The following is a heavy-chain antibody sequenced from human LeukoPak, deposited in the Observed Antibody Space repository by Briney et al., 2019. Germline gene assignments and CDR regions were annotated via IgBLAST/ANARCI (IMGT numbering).Heavy chain of an antibody. CDR1: GGSISSSSYY. CDR3: ARGSDYINTSYYYGGGSFDI. D-gene: IGHD3-22*01. V-gene: IGHV4-39*01. J-gene: IGHJ3*02. CDR2: IYYSGST. Sequence: SETLSLTCTVSGGSISSSSYYWGWIRQPPGKGLEWIGSIYYSGSTYYNPSLKSRVTISVDTSKNQFSLKLSSVTAPDTAVYYCARGSDYINTSYYYGGGSFDIWGQGTMVTVSS.